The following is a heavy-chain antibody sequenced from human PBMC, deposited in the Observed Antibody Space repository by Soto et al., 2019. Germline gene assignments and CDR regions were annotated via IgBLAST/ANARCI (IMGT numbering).Heavy chain of an antibody. CDR3: AYAVADYGFCGGRYSTSIRAYGMDV. CDR1: GGTFSSDV. J-gene: IGHJ6*02. CDR2: IITIFETA. Sequence: QVQLVQSGPEMKKPGSSGKVSCKSSGGTFSSDVISWVRQVPGHWLEWMGGIITIFETAKYELKFQGRVKLTADESTSTVYMELSSLRREDTALYFCAYAVADYGFCGGRYSTSIRAYGMDVWGQGTPVTVSS. V-gene: IGHV1-69*01. D-gene: IGHD2-21*01.